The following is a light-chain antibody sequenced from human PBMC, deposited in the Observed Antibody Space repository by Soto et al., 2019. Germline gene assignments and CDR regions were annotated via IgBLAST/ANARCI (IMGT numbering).Light chain of an antibody. CDR1: SSDVGGYNY. J-gene: IGLJ1*01. CDR3: SSYTSSSTYV. Sequence: QSALTQPASVSGSPGQSTAISCTGASSDVGGYNYVSWYQQHPGKAPRLMIYDVSNRPSGVSDRFSGSKSGNTASLTISGLQAEDEAEYYCSSYTSSSTYVFGTGTKVTVL. V-gene: IGLV2-14*01. CDR2: DVS.